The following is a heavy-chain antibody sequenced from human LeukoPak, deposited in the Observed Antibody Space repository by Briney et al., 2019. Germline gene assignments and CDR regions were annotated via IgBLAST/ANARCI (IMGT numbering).Heavy chain of an antibody. V-gene: IGHV3-23*01. CDR2: ISGSGGST. J-gene: IGHJ4*02. D-gene: IGHD2/OR15-2a*01. Sequence: GGSLRLSCTTSKFNFNSYGMTWVRQAPGKGLEWVSSISGSGGSTQYAASVQGRFTISRDNSKNTLYLQMNSLRAEDTAVYYCARDSKEYPPTFDYWGQGTLVTVSS. CDR1: KFNFNSYG. CDR3: ARDSKEYPPTFDY.